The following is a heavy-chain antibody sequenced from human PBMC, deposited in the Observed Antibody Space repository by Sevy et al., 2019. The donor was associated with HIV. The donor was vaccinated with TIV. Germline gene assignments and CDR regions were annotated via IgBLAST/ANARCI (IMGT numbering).Heavy chain of an antibody. CDR1: GGSISSSSYY. CDR3: ARHPDYGDYVWAFDI. V-gene: IGHV4-39*01. Sequence: SETLSLTCTVSGGSISSSSYYWGWIRQPPGKGLEWIGSIYYSGSTYYNPSLKSRVTISVDTSKNQFSLKLSSVTAADTAVYYCARHPDYGDYVWAFDIWRQGTMVTVSS. J-gene: IGHJ3*02. CDR2: IYYSGST. D-gene: IGHD4-17*01.